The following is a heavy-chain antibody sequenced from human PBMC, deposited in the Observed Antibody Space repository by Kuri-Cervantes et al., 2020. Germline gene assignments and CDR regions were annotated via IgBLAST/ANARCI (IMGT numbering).Heavy chain of an antibody. CDR1: GFTFSSYG. D-gene: IGHD2-21*02. CDR3: ARFMGDTYDDAFDL. Sequence: GGSLRLSCAASGFTFSSYGMHWVRQAPGKGLEWVAVIWYDGSNKYYPDSVKGRFTISRHNSKNTVYLQMNSLRSEDTAVYHCARFMGDTYDDAFDLWGQGTMVTVSS. V-gene: IGHV3-33*08. CDR2: IWYDGSNK. J-gene: IGHJ3*01.